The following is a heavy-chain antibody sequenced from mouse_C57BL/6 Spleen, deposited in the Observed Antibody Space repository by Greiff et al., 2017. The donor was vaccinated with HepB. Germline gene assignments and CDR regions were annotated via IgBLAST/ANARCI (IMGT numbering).Heavy chain of an antibody. Sequence: QVQLQQPGAELVRPGTSVKLTCKASGYTFTSYWMHWVKQRPGQGLEWIGVIDPSDSYTNYNQKFKGKATLTVDTSSSTAYMQLSSLTSEDSAVYYCAREGWEGGTWFAYWGQGTLVTVSA. J-gene: IGHJ3*01. V-gene: IGHV1-59*01. CDR1: GYTFTSYW. CDR2: IDPSDSYT. CDR3: AREGWEGGTWFAY. D-gene: IGHD3-3*01.